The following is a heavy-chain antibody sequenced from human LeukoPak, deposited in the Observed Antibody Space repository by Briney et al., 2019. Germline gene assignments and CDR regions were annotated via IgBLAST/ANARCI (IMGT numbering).Heavy chain of an antibody. CDR2: IRYDGSNK. D-gene: IGHD1-26*01. CDR1: GFNFSTYW. Sequence: GGSLRLSCTASGFNFSTYWMTWVRQVPGKGLEWVAFIRYDGSNKYYADSVKGRFTISRDNSKNTLYLQMNSLRAEDTAVYYCAKDGIVGATLNYYFDYWGQGTLVTVSS. V-gene: IGHV3-30*02. J-gene: IGHJ4*02. CDR3: AKDGIVGATLNYYFDY.